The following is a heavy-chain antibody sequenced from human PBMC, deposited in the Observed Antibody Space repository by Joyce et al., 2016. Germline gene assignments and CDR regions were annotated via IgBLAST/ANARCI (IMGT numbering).Heavy chain of an antibody. V-gene: IGHV3-23*01. CDR2: ISDSGGNT. D-gene: IGHD3-10*01. J-gene: IGHJ4*02. CDR3: AKDLVVIRGVIDY. Sequence: TFSSYAMSWVRQAPGKGLEWVSAISDSGGNTYYADSVKGRFTISRDNSKNTLYLQMNSLRAEDTAVYYCAKDLVVIRGVIDYWGQGTLVTVSS. CDR1: TFSSYA.